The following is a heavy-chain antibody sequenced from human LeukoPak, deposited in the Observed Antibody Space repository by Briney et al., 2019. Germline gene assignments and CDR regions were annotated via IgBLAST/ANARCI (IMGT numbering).Heavy chain of an antibody. Sequence: PGGSLRLSCAASGFTFSSYAMSWVRQAPGKGLEWVSSLSGNSAGTHYANSVKGRFTISRDNSKNTLYLQMNSLRAEDTAVYYCAKKHAFCGGDCYGLFDYWGQGTLVTVSS. CDR2: LSGNSAGT. D-gene: IGHD2-21*02. J-gene: IGHJ4*02. CDR3: AKKHAFCGGDCYGLFDY. V-gene: IGHV3-23*01. CDR1: GFTFSSYA.